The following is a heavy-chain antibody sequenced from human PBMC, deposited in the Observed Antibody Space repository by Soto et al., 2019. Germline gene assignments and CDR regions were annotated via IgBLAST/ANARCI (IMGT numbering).Heavy chain of an antibody. CDR2: LYYTGST. CDR1: GGSVSSGYY. V-gene: IGHV4-61*01. J-gene: IGHJ4*02. D-gene: IGHD2-15*01. Sequence: SETLSLTCSVSGGSVSSGYYWNWIRQSPGKGLEWIGHLYYTGSTNYTPSLKSRVTISVDTSKNQFFLNLTSVTAADTAVYYCARGPIPVVRRYFDSWGQGIPVTVS. CDR3: ARGPIPVVRRYFDS.